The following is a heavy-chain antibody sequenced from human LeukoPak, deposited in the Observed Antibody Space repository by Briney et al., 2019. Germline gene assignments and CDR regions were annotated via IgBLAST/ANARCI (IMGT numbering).Heavy chain of an antibody. V-gene: IGHV1-2*02. Sequence: ASMKVSCKASGHTFTGYYMHWVRQAPGQGLEWMGWIYPNSGGTNYAQKFQGRVTMTRDTSISTAYMELSRLRSDDTAVYYCAREPSGSGSYDYWGQGTLVTVSS. CDR1: GHTFTGYY. CDR3: AREPSGSGSYDY. D-gene: IGHD3-10*01. J-gene: IGHJ4*02. CDR2: IYPNSGGT.